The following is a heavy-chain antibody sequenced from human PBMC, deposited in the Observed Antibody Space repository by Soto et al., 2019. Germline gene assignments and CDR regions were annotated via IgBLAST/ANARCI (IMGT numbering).Heavy chain of an antibody. CDR3: ARASSSIWLHEWGWFDP. D-gene: IGHD5-18*01. V-gene: IGHV4-30-4*01. CDR1: GGSISSGDYY. CDR2: IYYSGST. J-gene: IGHJ5*02. Sequence: PSETLSLTCTVSGGSISSGDYYWSWIRQSPGKGLEWIGYIYYSGSTYYNPSLKSRVTISVDTSKNQFSLKLSSVTAADTAAYYCARASSSIWLHEWGWFDPWGQGTLVTVSS.